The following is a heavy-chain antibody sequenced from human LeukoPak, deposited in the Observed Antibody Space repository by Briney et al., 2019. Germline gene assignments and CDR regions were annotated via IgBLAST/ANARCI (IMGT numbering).Heavy chain of an antibody. D-gene: IGHD4-17*01. J-gene: IGHJ5*02. CDR1: GYTFTSYA. CDR2: INAGNGNT. Sequence: GASVKVSCKASGYTFTSYAMRWVRQAPGQRLEWMGWINAGNGNTKYSQKFQGRVTITRDTSASTAYMELSSLRSEDTAVYYCARRYGDYPNWFDPWGQGTLVTVSS. CDR3: ARRYGDYPNWFDP. V-gene: IGHV1-3*01.